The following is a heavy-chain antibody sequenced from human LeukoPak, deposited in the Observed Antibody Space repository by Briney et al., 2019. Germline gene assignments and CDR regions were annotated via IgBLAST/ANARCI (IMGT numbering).Heavy chain of an antibody. J-gene: IGHJ6*03. CDR1: GGSISSYY. Sequence: SETLSLTCTVSGGSISSYYWSWIRQPAGKGLEWIGRIYTSGSTNYNPSLKSRVTMSVDTSKNQFSLKLSSVAAADTAVYYCARSVATTYAGYYYYYMDVWGKGTTVTVSS. CDR3: ARSVATTYAGYYYYYMDV. V-gene: IGHV4-4*07. CDR2: IYTSGST. D-gene: IGHD5-12*01.